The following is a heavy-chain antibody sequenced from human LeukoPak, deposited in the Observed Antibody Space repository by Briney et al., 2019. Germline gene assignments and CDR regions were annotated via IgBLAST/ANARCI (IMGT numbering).Heavy chain of an antibody. CDR2: IYYSGST. D-gene: IGHD3-10*01. CDR3: ARKGNYYYMDV. J-gene: IGHJ6*03. CDR1: GGSISSYY. V-gene: IGHV4-59*08. Sequence: KPSETLSLTCTVSGGSISSYYWSWIRQPPGKGLEWIGYIYYSGSTNYNPSLKSRVTISVDTSKNQFSLKLSSLTAADTAVYYCARKGNYYYMDVWGKGTTVTVSS.